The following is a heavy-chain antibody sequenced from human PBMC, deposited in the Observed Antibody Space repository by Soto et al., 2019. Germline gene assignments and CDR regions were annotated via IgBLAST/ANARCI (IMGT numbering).Heavy chain of an antibody. D-gene: IGHD2-2*01. CDR3: ARDEYCISTSCLEYLQH. CDR2: IIPIFGTA. CDR1: GGTFSSYA. J-gene: IGHJ1*01. Sequence: QVQLVQSGAEVKKPGSSVKVSCKASGGTFSSYAISWVRQAPGQGLEWMGGIIPIFGTANYAQKFQGRVTITADESTSTAYMELSSLRSEDTAVYYCARDEYCISTSCLEYLQHWGQGTLVTVSS. V-gene: IGHV1-69*12.